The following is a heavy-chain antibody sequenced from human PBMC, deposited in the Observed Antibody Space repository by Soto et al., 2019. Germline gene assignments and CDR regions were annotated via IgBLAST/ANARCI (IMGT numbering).Heavy chain of an antibody. Sequence: QLQLQASGPGLVTPSATLSLTCTVSGGSISSSSYYWGWLRQPPGKGPEWIGSIHYSGSTYDNPSRTSRFAVSGSTTGIQFRLRGSSFTAAVTPVDYCARTREFAVIWSVEEHDAFATWGRGTMVAV. CDR2: IHYSGST. CDR3: ARTREFAVIWSVEEHDAFAT. J-gene: IGHJ3*02. V-gene: IGHV4-39*01. D-gene: IGHD3-10*01. CDR1: GGSISSSSYY.